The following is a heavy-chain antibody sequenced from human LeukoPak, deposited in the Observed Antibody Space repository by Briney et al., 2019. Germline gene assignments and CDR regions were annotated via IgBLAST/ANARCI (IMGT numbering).Heavy chain of an antibody. Sequence: GRSLRLSCAASGFTFDDYAMHWVRQAPGKGLEWVSGISWNSGSIGYADSVKGRFTISRDNAKNSLHLQMNSLRAEDTALYYCAKDGGSGTQLFSTDAFDIWGQGTMVTVSS. J-gene: IGHJ3*02. CDR2: ISWNSGSI. CDR3: AKDGGSGTQLFSTDAFDI. V-gene: IGHV3-9*01. CDR1: GFTFDDYA. D-gene: IGHD3-10*01.